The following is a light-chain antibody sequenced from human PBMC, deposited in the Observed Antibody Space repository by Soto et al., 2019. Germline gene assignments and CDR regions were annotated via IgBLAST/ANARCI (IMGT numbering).Light chain of an antibody. Sequence: QSALTQPASVSGSPGQSITLSCTGTTSDVGGYNYVSWYQQHPGKAPKLIIYEVTNRPSGVSNRFSGSKSGNTASLTISGLQAEDEADYYCSSYTSSSTLIFGGGTKLTVL. V-gene: IGLV2-14*01. CDR3: SSYTSSSTLI. CDR2: EVT. J-gene: IGLJ2*01. CDR1: TSDVGGYNY.